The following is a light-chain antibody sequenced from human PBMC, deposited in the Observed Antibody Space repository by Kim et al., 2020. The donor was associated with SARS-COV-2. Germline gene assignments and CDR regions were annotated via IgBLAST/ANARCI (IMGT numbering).Light chain of an antibody. Sequence: VSPGERATLSCRASQSVSSNLAWYQQKPGQAPRLLISGASSRATGIPARFSGSGWGTDFTLTISSLQSEDFAVYYCQQSNDWPLTFGGGTKVDIK. CDR3: QQSNDWPLT. CDR2: GAS. V-gene: IGKV3D-15*01. J-gene: IGKJ4*01. CDR1: QSVSSN.